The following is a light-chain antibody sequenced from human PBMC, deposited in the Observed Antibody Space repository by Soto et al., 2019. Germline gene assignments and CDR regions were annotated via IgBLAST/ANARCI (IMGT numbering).Light chain of an antibody. Sequence: EIVLTQSPGTLSLSPGERGTLSCRAGQSLSSSSLAWYQQKPGQAPRLLIYGASNRASGVPDRFSGGGSGTDFTLTISGLEPEDFAVYYCHQSGSSPLTFGGGTKVEI. J-gene: IGKJ4*01. V-gene: IGKV3-20*01. CDR2: GAS. CDR3: HQSGSSPLT. CDR1: QSLSSSS.